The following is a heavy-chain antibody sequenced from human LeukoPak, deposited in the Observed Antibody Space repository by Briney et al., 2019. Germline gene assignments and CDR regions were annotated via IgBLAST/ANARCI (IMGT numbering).Heavy chain of an antibody. CDR1: GSFTFSNYW. V-gene: IGHV3-7*01. CDR2: INQDGSSI. Sequence: GGSLRLSCAASGSFTFSNYWMNWLRQAPGKGLESVANINQDGSSIYYVDSVEGRFTISRDNAKNSLYLQMNSLRAGDTAVYYCEVYSAWGQGTLVTVSS. D-gene: IGHD4-11*01. CDR3: EVYSA. J-gene: IGHJ1*01.